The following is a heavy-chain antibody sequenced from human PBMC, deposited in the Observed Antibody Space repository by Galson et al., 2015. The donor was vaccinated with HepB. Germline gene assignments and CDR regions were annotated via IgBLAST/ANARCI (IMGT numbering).Heavy chain of an antibody. CDR2: ITRASNSI. V-gene: IGHV3-21*01. J-gene: IGHJ2*01. D-gene: IGHD2-2*01. CDR3: ARGSHCSSNNCYPYWYFDL. Sequence: SLRLACAASGFSFSDYNMNWVRQAPGKGLVGASSITRASNSIYYADSVKGRFLISRDNAKNSLYLQVNSLRVEDTAVYYCARGSHCSSNNCYPYWYFDLWGRGTLVTVSS. CDR1: GFSFSDYN.